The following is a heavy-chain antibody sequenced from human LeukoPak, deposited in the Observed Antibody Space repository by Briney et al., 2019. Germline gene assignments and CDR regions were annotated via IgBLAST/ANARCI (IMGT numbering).Heavy chain of an antibody. J-gene: IGHJ2*01. Sequence: KASETLSLTCTVSGGSISSHYWSWIRQPPGKGLEWIGYIYYSGSTNYNPSLKRRVTISVDTSKNQFSLKLSSVTAADTAVYYCARSPYCSSTSCSLGWYFDLWGRGTLVTVSS. CDR3: ARSPYCSSTSCSLGWYFDL. CDR1: GGSISSHY. V-gene: IGHV4-59*11. D-gene: IGHD2-2*01. CDR2: IYYSGST.